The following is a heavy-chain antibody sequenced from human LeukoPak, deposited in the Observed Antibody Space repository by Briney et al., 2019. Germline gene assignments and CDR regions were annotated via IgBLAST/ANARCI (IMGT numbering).Heavy chain of an antibody. D-gene: IGHD3-22*01. CDR3: ARTEGIYYYDSSGYLY. V-gene: IGHV3-21*01. CDR1: GFTFSSYS. Sequence: GGSLRLSCAASGFTFSSYSMNWVRQAPGKGLEWVSSISSSSYIYYADSVKGRFTISRDNAKNSLYLQMNSLRAEDTAVYYCARTEGIYYYDSSGYLYWGQGTLVTVSS. CDR2: ISSSSYI. J-gene: IGHJ4*02.